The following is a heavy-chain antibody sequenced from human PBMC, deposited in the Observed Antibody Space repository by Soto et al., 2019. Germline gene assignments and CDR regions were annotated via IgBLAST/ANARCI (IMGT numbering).Heavy chain of an antibody. CDR2: INDRGAI. CDR1: GGSFSGYY. D-gene: IGHD3-9*01. V-gene: IGHV4-34*01. CDR3: ARESHDILTGPPWVWYFDL. J-gene: IGHJ2*01. Sequence: QVQLQQWGAGPLRPLETLSLTCGVSGGSFSGYYWAWIRQSPEKGLEWIGEINDRGAINYNPSLKSRVSISVDTSKNHYSLKLRSVTAADTAVYYCARESHDILTGPPWVWYFDLWGRGTLVTVSS.